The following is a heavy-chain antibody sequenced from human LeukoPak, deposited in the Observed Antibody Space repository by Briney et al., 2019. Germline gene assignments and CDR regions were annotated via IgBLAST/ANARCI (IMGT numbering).Heavy chain of an antibody. CDR3: ARGAVVVPAAMSQDGWFDP. V-gene: IGHV3-21*01. CDR1: GFTFSSYS. D-gene: IGHD2-2*01. J-gene: IGHJ5*02. CDR2: ISSSSSCI. Sequence: GGSLRLSCAASGFTFSSYSMNWVRQAPGKGLEWVSSISSSSSCIYYADSVKGRFTISRDNAKNSLYLQMNSLRAEDTAVYYCARGAVVVPAAMSQDGWFDPWGQGTLVTVSS.